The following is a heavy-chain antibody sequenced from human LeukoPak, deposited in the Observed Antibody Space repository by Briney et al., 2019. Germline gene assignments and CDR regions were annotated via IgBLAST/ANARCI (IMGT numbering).Heavy chain of an antibody. J-gene: IGHJ6*02. D-gene: IGHD4-11*01. CDR2: INPNSGGT. CDR3: ARDGSSGTVTSPYYYYYGMDV. V-gene: IGHV1-2*02. CDR1: GYTFTGYY. Sequence: ASVKVSCKASGYTFTGYYILWVRQAPGQGLEWMGWINPNSGGTNYAQKFQGRVTMTRDTSISTAYMELSRLRSDDTAVYYCARDGSSGTVTSPYYYYYGMDVWGQGTTVTVSS.